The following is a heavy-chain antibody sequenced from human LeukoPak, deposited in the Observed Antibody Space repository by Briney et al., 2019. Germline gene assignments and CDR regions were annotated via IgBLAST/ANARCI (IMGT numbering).Heavy chain of an antibody. CDR2: IYHTGAT. J-gene: IGHJ4*02. D-gene: IGHD6-19*01. CDR3: ARFRSSGWYYFDF. CDR1: GGSVTSNTYH. V-gene: IGHV4-61*01. Sequence: SETLSLTCSVSGGSVTSNTYHCSWIRQPPGKGLEWIGYIYHTGATSYNPSLRSRLTISLDTSRNQFSMKLNSVIAADTAVYFCARFRSSGWYYFDFWGQGTPVTVSS.